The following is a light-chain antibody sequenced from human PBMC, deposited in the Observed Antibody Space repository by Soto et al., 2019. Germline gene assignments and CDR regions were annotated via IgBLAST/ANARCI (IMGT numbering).Light chain of an antibody. V-gene: IGKV1-39*01. Sequence: DIQMTQSPSSLSASVGDRVTITCRASQSISSYLNWYQQKPGKAPKLLIYAASSLQSGVPSRFSGSGSGTDFTLTISSLQPEDFATYYCQQSYTTPRFGGGTQVEIK. CDR3: QQSYTTPR. CDR2: AAS. CDR1: QSISSY. J-gene: IGKJ4*01.